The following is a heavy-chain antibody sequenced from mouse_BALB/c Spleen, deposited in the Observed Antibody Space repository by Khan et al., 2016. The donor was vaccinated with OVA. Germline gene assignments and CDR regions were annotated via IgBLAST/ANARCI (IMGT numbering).Heavy chain of an antibody. CDR1: GYTFTTYW. Sequence: VQLQQSGAELAKPGASVKMSCKASGYTFTTYWMHWVKQRPGQGLEWIGYIIPTSGYTDYNDKFKDRATLSADKSSSTAYMQLNSLTSEDSAVYYCTKDRIDYWGQGTTLTVSA. CDR3: TKDRIDY. J-gene: IGHJ2*01. CDR2: IIPTSGYT. V-gene: IGHV1-7*01.